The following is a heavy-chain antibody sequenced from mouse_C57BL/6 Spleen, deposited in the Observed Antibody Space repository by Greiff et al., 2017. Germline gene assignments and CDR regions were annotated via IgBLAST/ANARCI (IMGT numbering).Heavy chain of an antibody. J-gene: IGHJ2*01. V-gene: IGHV5-4*03. Sequence: DVKLVESGGGLVKPGGSLKLSCAASGFTFSSYAMSWVRQTPEKRLEWVATISDGGSYTYYPDNVKGRFTISRDNAKNNLYLQMSHLKSEDTAMYYCARAYYDYGYFDYWGQGTTLTVSS. CDR2: ISDGGSYT. D-gene: IGHD2-4*01. CDR3: ARAYYDYGYFDY. CDR1: GFTFSSYA.